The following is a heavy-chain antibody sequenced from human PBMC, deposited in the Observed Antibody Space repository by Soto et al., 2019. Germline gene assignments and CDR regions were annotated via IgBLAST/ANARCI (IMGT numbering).Heavy chain of an antibody. V-gene: IGHV3-30*18. J-gene: IGHJ5*02. CDR3: AKDGFSKSGYDWADWFDP. Sequence: QVQLVESGGGVVQPGRSLRLSCAASGFTFSSYGMHWVRQAPGKGLEWVAVISYDGSNKYYADSVKGRFTISRDNSKNTLYLQMNSLRAEDTAVYYCAKDGFSKSGYDWADWFDPWGQGTLVTVSS. CDR2: ISYDGSNK. CDR1: GFTFSSYG. D-gene: IGHD5-12*01.